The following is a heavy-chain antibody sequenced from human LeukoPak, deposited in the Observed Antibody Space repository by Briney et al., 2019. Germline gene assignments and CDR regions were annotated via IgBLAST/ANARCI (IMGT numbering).Heavy chain of an antibody. V-gene: IGHV3-30-3*01. Sequence: GGSLRLSCAASGFTFDDYAMHWVRQAPGKGLEWVAVISYDGSNKYYADSVKGRFTISRDNSKNTLYLQMNSLRAEDTAVYYCARDFGYYYGSGSPLDYWGQGTLVTVSS. CDR1: GFTFDDYA. D-gene: IGHD3-10*01. CDR3: ARDFGYYYGSGSPLDY. J-gene: IGHJ4*02. CDR2: ISYDGSNK.